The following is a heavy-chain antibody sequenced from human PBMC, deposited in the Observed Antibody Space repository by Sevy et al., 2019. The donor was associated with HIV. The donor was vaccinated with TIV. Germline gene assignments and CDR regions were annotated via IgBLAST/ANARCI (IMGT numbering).Heavy chain of an antibody. CDR3: ARDLNSGYANYYYYGMDV. V-gene: IGHV3-30*04. CDR2: ISYDGSNK. Sequence: GGSLRLSCAASGFTFINHAMHWVRQAPGKVLEWVTVISYDGSNKYYADSVKGRFTISRDTSKSTVYLQMDSLRAEDTAVYYCARDLNSGYANYYYYGMDVWGQGTTVTVSS. D-gene: IGHD5-12*01. CDR1: GFTFINHA. J-gene: IGHJ6*02.